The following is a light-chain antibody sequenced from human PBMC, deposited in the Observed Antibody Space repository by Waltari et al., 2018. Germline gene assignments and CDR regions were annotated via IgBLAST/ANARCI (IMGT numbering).Light chain of an antibody. Sequence: QSALTQPASLSGSPGQSITISCTGTSSDVGFYHYVSWYKHGPSTAPTLIIYDVTNRPSGVSCRFSGSKSGNTASLTISGLQAEDETDYYCRSYTTSGLYVFGSGTQVTVL. J-gene: IGLJ1*01. V-gene: IGLV2-14*03. CDR3: RSYTTSGLYV. CDR1: SSDVGFYHY. CDR2: DVT.